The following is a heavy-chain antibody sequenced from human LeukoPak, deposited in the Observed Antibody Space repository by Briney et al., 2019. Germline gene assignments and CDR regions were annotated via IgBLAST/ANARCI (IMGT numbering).Heavy chain of an antibody. CDR1: GDSISSSTYY. Sequence: SETLSLTCTVSGDSISSSTYYWGWIRQPPGKGLRWIGNIYYDGSTYYNPSLKSRVTISVDTSKTQFSLNLNSVTAADTAVYYCARDRAYYYDSSGYHGAFDIWGQGTMVTVSS. D-gene: IGHD3-22*01. CDR2: IYYDGST. V-gene: IGHV4-39*07. J-gene: IGHJ3*02. CDR3: ARDRAYYYDSSGYHGAFDI.